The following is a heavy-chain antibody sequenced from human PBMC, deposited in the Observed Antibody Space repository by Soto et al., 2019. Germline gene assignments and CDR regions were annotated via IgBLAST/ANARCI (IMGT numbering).Heavy chain of an antibody. D-gene: IGHD1-26*01. Sequence: GGSLRLSCVVSGLSLTNFAMSWVRQAPGKGLEWVSAISDRGIKTYYAGSVKGRFTISRDSSKNTLFLQMNALRDEDTAIYYCAKVGSFYVPRSPFDSWGRGIVVTVSS. V-gene: IGHV3-23*01. CDR3: AKVGSFYVPRSPFDS. CDR1: GLSLTNFA. J-gene: IGHJ4*02. CDR2: ISDRGIKT.